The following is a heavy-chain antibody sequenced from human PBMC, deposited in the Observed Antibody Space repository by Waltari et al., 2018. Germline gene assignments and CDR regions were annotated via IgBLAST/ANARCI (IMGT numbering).Heavy chain of an antibody. J-gene: IGHJ3*02. D-gene: IGHD3-22*01. Sequence: QVQLVESGGGVVQPGRSLRLSCAASGFTFSSYGMHWVRQAPGKGLEWVAVLWYDESNKYYADSVKGRFTISRDNSKNTLYLQMNSLRAENTAVYYCARMYYYDSSGYYYAGAFDIWGQGTMVTVSS. CDR2: LWYDESNK. CDR1: GFTFSSYG. CDR3: ARMYYYDSSGYYYAGAFDI. V-gene: IGHV3-33*01.